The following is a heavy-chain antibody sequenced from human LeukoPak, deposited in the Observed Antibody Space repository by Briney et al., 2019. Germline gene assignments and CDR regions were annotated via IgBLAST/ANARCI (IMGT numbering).Heavy chain of an antibody. CDR1: GGSISSGGYY. J-gene: IGHJ6*02. V-gene: IGHV4-31*03. CDR2: IYYSGST. D-gene: IGHD1-26*01. CDR3: AQEAGDYYYGMDV. Sequence: NASETLSLTCTVSGGSISSGGYYWSWIRQHPGKGLEWIGYIYYSGSTYYNPSLKSRVTISVDTSKNQLSLKLSSVTAADTAVYYCAQEAGDYYYGMDVWGQGTTVTVSS.